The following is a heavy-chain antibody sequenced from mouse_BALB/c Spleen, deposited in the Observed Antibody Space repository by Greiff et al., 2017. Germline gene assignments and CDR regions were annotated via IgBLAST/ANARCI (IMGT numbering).Heavy chain of an antibody. CDR1: GFTFSSFG. CDR3: ARGGVVPFDY. D-gene: IGHD1-1*01. Sequence: DVQLVESGGGLVQPGGSRKLSCAASGFTFSSFGMHWVRQAPEKGLEWVAYISSGSSTIYYADTVKGRFTISRDNPKNTLFLQMTSLRSEDTAMYYCARGGVVPFDYWGQGTTLTVSS. CDR2: ISSGSSTI. J-gene: IGHJ2*01. V-gene: IGHV5-17*02.